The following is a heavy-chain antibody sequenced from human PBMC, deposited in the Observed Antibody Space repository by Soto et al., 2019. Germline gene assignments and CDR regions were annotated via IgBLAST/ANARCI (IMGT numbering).Heavy chain of an antibody. CDR3: ARHNNPLISTIFGVVAWPTRYYYYGMDV. CDR1: GGSISSGSYY. D-gene: IGHD3-3*01. CDR2: IYYSGST. J-gene: IGHJ6*02. Sequence: SETLSLTCTVSGGSISSGSYYWGWIRQPPGKGLEWIGSIYYSGSTYYNPSLKSRVTISVDTSKNQFSLKLSSVTAADTAVYYCARHNNPLISTIFGVVAWPTRYYYYGMDVWGQGTTVT. V-gene: IGHV4-39*01.